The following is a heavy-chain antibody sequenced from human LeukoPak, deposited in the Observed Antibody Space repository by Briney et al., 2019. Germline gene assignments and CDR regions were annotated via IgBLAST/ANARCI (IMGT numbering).Heavy chain of an antibody. Sequence: AGGSLRLSRAASGFTFSSYTMSWGRQAPGRGVERVFAITGSGGSTYYVDSVKGRFTISRDNSKNTMYLQMNSLRAEDTVVYYCAKASRPAVSWFDAWGQGTLVTVSS. D-gene: IGHD2-2*01. V-gene: IGHV3-23*01. J-gene: IGHJ5*02. CDR1: GFTFSSYT. CDR3: AKASRPAVSWFDA. CDR2: ITGSGGST.